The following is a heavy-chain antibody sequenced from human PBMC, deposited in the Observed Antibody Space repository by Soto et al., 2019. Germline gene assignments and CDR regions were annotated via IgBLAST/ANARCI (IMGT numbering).Heavy chain of an antibody. CDR1: GGSFSGYY. V-gene: IGHV4-34*01. J-gene: IGHJ5*02. D-gene: IGHD3-3*01. CDR2: INHSGST. CDR3: ARVKGYYDFWSGQAPPFDP. Sequence: SETLSLTCAVYGGSFSGYYWSWIRQPPGKGLEWIGEINHSGSTNYNPSLKSRVTISVDTSKNQFSLKLSSVTAADTAVYYCARVKGYYDFWSGQAPPFDPWGQGTLVTVSS.